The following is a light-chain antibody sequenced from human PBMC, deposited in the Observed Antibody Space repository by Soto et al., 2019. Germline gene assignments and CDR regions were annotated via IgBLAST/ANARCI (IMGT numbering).Light chain of an antibody. J-gene: IGLJ1*01. CDR3: QSYDNSLSGYV. Sequence: QSVLTQPPSVSGAPGQRGTISCTGSSSNIGAGYDVHWYQQLPGTAPKLLIYGNINRPSGVPDRFSGSKSGTSASLAIAGLQAEDEADYYCQSYDNSLSGYVFGTGTKVTVL. CDR1: SSNIGAGYD. CDR2: GNI. V-gene: IGLV1-40*01.